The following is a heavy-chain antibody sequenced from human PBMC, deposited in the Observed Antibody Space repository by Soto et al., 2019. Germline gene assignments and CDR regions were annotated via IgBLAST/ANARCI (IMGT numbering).Heavy chain of an antibody. V-gene: IGHV4-34*01. CDR3: ARDSARPYYFDY. D-gene: IGHD1-26*01. Sequence: QVQLQQWGAGLLKPSETLSLTCAVYGGSFSGYYWSWIRQPPGKGLEWIGEINHSGSTNYNPSLKSRVTISVDTSKNQFSLKLSSVTAADTAVYYCARDSARPYYFDYWGQGTLVTVSS. CDR2: INHSGST. CDR1: GGSFSGYY. J-gene: IGHJ4*02.